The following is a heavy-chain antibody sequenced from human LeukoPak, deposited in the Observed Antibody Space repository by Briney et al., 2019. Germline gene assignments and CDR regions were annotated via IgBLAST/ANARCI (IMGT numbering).Heavy chain of an antibody. CDR1: GFTFTDDP. CDR3: ATDQRYAFDY. V-gene: IGHV3-48*02. J-gene: IGHJ4*02. D-gene: IGHD3-9*01. CDR2: IRTTAEGAKYA. Sequence: GGSLRLSCAPSGFTFTDDPMNWVRQAPGKGLEWISNIRTTAEGAKYAYYADSVKGRVTISRDDGKNTLYLHMNSLRDDDTAVYYCATDQRYAFDYWGQEILVTVSS.